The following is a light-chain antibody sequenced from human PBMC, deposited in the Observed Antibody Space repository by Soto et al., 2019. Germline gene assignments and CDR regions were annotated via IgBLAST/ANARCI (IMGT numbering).Light chain of an antibody. CDR1: RSVSNNY. CDR3: QQRSNWPPLT. CDR2: DAS. J-gene: IGKJ4*01. Sequence: IVLTQSPGTLSLSQGERATLSCRASRSVSNNYLAWYQQKPGQAPRLLIYDASNRATGIPARFSGSGSGTDFTLTISSLEPEDFAVYYCQQRSNWPPLTFGGGTKVDI. V-gene: IGKV3-11*01.